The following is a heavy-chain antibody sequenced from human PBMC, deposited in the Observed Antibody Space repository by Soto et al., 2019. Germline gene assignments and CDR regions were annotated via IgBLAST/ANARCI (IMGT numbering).Heavy chain of an antibody. V-gene: IGHV3-48*01. CDR1: GFTFSIYS. Sequence: EVQLVESGGGLVQPGGSLRLSCAASGFTFSIYSMNWVRQAPGKGLEWISFISPSSGTIFYADSVKGRFTISRDNAENSLYLQMNSLRVEDTAVYYCATSPPQTTSGSYYGMDVWGQGTAVTVSS. J-gene: IGHJ6*02. CDR2: ISPSSGTI. CDR3: ATSPPQTTSGSYYGMDV. D-gene: IGHD1-7*01.